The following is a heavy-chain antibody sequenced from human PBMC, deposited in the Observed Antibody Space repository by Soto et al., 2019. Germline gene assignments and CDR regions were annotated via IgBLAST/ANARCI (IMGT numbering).Heavy chain of an antibody. D-gene: IGHD2-2*01. CDR2: INSDGSNT. Sequence: EVQLVESGGGLVQPGGSLRLSCAASGFTFSSFWMHWVRQAPGEGLVWVSRINSDGSNTNYADSVKGRFTISRDNAKNTLNRQMNSLRAEDTAVYYCARGGVPAAMSYWGQGTMVTVSS. J-gene: IGHJ4*02. CDR3: ARGGVPAAMSY. V-gene: IGHV3-74*01. CDR1: GFTFSSFW.